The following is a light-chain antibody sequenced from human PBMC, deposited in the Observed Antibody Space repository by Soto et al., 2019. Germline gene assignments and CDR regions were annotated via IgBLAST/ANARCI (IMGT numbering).Light chain of an antibody. Sequence: EIVMTQSPATLSVSPGERATLSCRASQSVSSNLAWYQQKPGQAPRLLISGASTRATGIPARFSGSGSGTEFTLTISSLQSEDVAVYYCQQYNNWPPMAFGQGTKGEIK. CDR2: GAS. CDR3: QQYNNWPPMA. V-gene: IGKV3-15*01. CDR1: QSVSSN. J-gene: IGKJ1*01.